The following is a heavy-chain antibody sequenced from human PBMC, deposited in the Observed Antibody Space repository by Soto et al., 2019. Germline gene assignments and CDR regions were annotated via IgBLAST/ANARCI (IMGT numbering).Heavy chain of an antibody. Sequence: SETLSLTCPGSCYCISSGYYCGWLREHPGKGLEWIGSMSHSGSSYDNPSLKSRVTISADTAKNQSSLKLRPVTAADPAVSYCVADPDRAMTHCYQYVIEVWVQGTTVT. V-gene: IGHV4-38-2*01. CDR3: VADPDRAMTHCYQYVIEV. CDR2: MSHSGSS. CDR1: CYCISSGYY. J-gene: IGHJ6*01. D-gene: IGHD5-18*01.